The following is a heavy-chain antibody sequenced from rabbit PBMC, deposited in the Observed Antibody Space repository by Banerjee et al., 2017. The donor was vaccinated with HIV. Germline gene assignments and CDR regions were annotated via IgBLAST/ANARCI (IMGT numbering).Heavy chain of an antibody. Sequence: QEQLEESGGDLVKPEGSLTLTCKASGFSFSSNDYMCWVRQAPGKGLEWIACTVGGRSTFTYYASWAKGRFVMSRTSSTTVTLQMTSLTAADTATYVCARDLVAVIGWNFNLWGPGTLVTVS. CDR1: GFSFSSNDY. V-gene: IGHV1S45*01. D-gene: IGHD1-1*01. CDR3: ARDLVAVIGWNFNL. J-gene: IGHJ4*01. CDR2: TVGGRSTFT.